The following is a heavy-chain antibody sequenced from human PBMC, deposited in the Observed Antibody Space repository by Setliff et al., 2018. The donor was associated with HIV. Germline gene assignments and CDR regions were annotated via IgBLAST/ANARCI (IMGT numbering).Heavy chain of an antibody. CDR2: INPETGDP. CDR1: GYRFIGHY. J-gene: IGHJ4*01. D-gene: IGHD2-21*01. CDR3: ATGIPSDLDY. Sequence: ASVKVSCKTSGYRFIGHYLHWVRLAPGQGPEWVGWINPETGDPNYARKFRGRVLMTRDTSITTAFLHVAKLTSDDTAIYYCATGIPSDLDYWGQGTLVTVSS. V-gene: IGHV1-2*02.